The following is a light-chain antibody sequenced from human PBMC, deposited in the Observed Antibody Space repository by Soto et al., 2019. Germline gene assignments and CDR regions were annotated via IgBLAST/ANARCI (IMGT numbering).Light chain of an antibody. V-gene: IGKV1-39*01. Sequence: DIQMTQSPSSLSASVGDRVTITCRASQSISSYLNWYHQKPGKAPKLLIFASSHLQSGVPSRFSGSGSGTDFTLTISSLQPEDFATYYCQQSFNTPFTLGPGTNVDVK. J-gene: IGKJ3*01. CDR3: QQSFNTPFT. CDR1: QSISSY. CDR2: ASS.